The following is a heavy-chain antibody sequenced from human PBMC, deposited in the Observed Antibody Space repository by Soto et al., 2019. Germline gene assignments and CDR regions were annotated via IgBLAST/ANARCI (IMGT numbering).Heavy chain of an antibody. Sequence: SETLSLTCAVYGGSFSGYYWSWIRQPPGKGLEWIGEINHSGSTNYNPSLKSRDTISVDTSKNQFSLKLSSVTAADTAVYYCAREAKYYDFWSGYRKGSGYFQHWGQGTLVTVSS. J-gene: IGHJ1*01. D-gene: IGHD3-3*01. CDR1: GGSFSGYY. CDR3: AREAKYYDFWSGYRKGSGYFQH. V-gene: IGHV4-34*01. CDR2: INHSGST.